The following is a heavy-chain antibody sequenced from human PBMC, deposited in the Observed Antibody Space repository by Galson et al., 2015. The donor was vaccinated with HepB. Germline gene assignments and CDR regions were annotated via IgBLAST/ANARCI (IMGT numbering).Heavy chain of an antibody. CDR3: TRNCSNGVCSNY. J-gene: IGHJ4*02. CDR1: GFTFSSYA. Sequence: SLRLSCAASGFTFSSYAMSWVRQAPGKGLEWVSAISGSGRTTYYADSVKGRFTISRDNSKNTLYLQTNSLRAEDTAVYYCTRNCSNGVCSNYWGQGTLVTVSS. V-gene: IGHV3-23*01. D-gene: IGHD2-8*01. CDR2: ISGSGRTT.